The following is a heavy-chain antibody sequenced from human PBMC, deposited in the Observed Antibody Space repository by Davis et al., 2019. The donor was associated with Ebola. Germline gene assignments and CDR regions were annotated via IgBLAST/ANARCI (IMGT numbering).Heavy chain of an antibody. CDR3: ASGLGYSGYDYYYGMDV. Sequence: GESLKISCAASGFTFSSYAMHWVRQAPGKGLEWVAVISYDGSNKYYADSVKGRFTISRDNSKNTLYLQMNSLRAEDTAVYYCASGLGYSGYDYYYGMDVWGQGTTVTVSS. V-gene: IGHV3-30-3*01. J-gene: IGHJ6*02. CDR1: GFTFSSYA. D-gene: IGHD5-12*01. CDR2: ISYDGSNK.